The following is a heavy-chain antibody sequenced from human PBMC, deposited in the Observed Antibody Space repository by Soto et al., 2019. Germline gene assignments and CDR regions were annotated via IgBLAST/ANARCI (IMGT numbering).Heavy chain of an antibody. CDR2: ISAYNGNT. Sequence: QVQLVQSGAEVKKPGASVKVSCKASGYTFTSNGISWVRQAPGQGLEWMGWISAYNGNTNYARKLQGRVTMTTDTPTSTAYMERRSLRSDDTAVYYCARDLAYGGGDCYPIDYWGQGTLVSVSS. V-gene: IGHV1-18*01. D-gene: IGHD2-21*02. CDR3: ARDLAYGGGDCYPIDY. CDR1: GYTFTSNG. J-gene: IGHJ4*02.